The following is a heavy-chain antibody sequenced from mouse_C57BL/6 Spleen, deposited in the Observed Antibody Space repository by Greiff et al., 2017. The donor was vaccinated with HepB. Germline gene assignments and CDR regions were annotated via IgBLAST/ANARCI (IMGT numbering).Heavy chain of an antibody. CDR3: ARTYYYGSSFFAY. Sequence: VQRVESGPGLVQPSQSLSITCTVSGFSLTSYGVHWVRQSPGKGLEWLGVIWSGGSTDYNAAFISRLSISKDNSKSQVFFKMNSLQADDTAIYYCARTYYYGSSFFAYWGQGTLVTVSA. V-gene: IGHV2-2*01. CDR1: GFSLTSYG. CDR2: IWSGGST. J-gene: IGHJ3*01. D-gene: IGHD1-1*01.